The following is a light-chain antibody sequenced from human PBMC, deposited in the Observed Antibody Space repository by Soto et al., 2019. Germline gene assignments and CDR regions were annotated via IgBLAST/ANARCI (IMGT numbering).Light chain of an antibody. CDR1: QSVSSY. CDR3: QQRSNWPPYT. CDR2: DAS. J-gene: IGKJ2*01. Sequence: EIVLTQSPATLSLSPGERATLSCRASQSVSSYLAWYQHKPGQAPRLLIYDASNRATGIPARFSSSGSGTDFTLTISSLEPEDFAVYYCQQRSNWPPYTFGQGTKLEIK. V-gene: IGKV3-11*01.